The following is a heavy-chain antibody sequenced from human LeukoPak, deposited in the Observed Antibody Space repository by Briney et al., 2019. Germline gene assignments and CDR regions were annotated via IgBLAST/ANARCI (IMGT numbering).Heavy chain of an antibody. CDR3: ARAIPYCSGGSCYFNYYGMDV. J-gene: IGHJ6*02. V-gene: IGHV4-34*01. Sequence: PSETLSLTCAVYGGSFSGYYWSWIRQPPGKGLEWIGEINHSGSTNYNPSLKSRVTISVDTSKNQFSLKLSSVTAADTAVYYCARAIPYCSGGSCYFNYYGMDVWGQETTVTVSS. CDR1: GGSFSGYY. CDR2: INHSGST. D-gene: IGHD2-15*01.